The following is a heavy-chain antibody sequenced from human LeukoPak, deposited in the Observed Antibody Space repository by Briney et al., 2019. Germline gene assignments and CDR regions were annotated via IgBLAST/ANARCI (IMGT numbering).Heavy chain of an antibody. CDR2: INPSGGST. CDR1: GYTFASYY. CDR3: ARDLGDSGMRSDTLHI. D-gene: IGHD3-16*01. J-gene: IGHJ3*02. Sequence: ASVKVSCKAPGYTFASYYMHWVRQAPGQGLEWMGIINPSGGSTSYAQKFQGRVTMTRDTSTSTVYMQLNNLRSEDTAVYYCARDLGDSGMRSDTLHIWGQGTTVTVSS. V-gene: IGHV1-46*01.